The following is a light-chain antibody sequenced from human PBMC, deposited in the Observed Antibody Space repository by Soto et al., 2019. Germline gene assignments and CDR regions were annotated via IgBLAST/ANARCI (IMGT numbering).Light chain of an antibody. Sequence: DIQMTQSPSSLSVSVGDRVTITCRASQSIGGFLNWYQQKLGKAPKLLIYDVSNLETGVPSRFSGSGSETHFTLTINSLQPEDIATYYCQQYDNYDITFGQGTRLDIK. CDR2: DVS. CDR1: QSIGGF. CDR3: QQYDNYDIT. V-gene: IGKV1-33*01. J-gene: IGKJ5*01.